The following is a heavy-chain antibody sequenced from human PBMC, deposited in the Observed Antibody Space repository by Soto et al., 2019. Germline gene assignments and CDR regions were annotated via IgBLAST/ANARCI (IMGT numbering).Heavy chain of an antibody. CDR1: GGSFSGYY. CDR3: ARRPSYIDL. J-gene: IGHJ4*02. V-gene: IGHV4-34*01. CDR2: IHHSGKV. Sequence: PSETLSLTCAVHGGSFSGYYWNWIRQPPGKGLEWIGEIHHSGKVNFDPSLKSRVTMSVDTSKYHFSLNLTSVTASDTAVYFCARRPSYIDLWGPGTLVTVSS.